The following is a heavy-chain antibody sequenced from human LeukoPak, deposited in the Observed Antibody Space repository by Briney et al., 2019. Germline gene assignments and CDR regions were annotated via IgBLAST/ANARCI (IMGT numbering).Heavy chain of an antibody. Sequence: PSQTLSLTCTVSGGSISSGSYYWSWIRQPAGKGLEWIGRIYTSGSTNYNPSLKSRVTISVDTSKNQFSLKLSSVTAADTAVYYCARDPHLALWFGENTHFDNWFDPWGQGTLVTVSS. CDR1: GGSISSGSYY. CDR3: ARDPHLALWFGENTHFDNWFDP. V-gene: IGHV4-61*02. J-gene: IGHJ5*02. CDR2: IYTSGST. D-gene: IGHD3-10*01.